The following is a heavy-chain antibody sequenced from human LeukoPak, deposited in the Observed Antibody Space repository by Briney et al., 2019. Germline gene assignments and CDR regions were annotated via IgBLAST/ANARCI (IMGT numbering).Heavy chain of an antibody. CDR2: XXSGGST. D-gene: IGHD3-16*02. CDR1: KIAVSSNY. CDR3: ARATYYDYVWGSYLDY. Sequence: GGSLKLSCATSKIAVSSNYMSCVRQATGKGQXXXXXXXSGGSTYYADSVKGRFTISRDNSKNTLYLQMNSPRAEDTAVYYCARATYYDYVWGSYLDYWGQGTLVTVSS. V-gene: IGHV3-66*02. J-gene: IGHJ4*02.